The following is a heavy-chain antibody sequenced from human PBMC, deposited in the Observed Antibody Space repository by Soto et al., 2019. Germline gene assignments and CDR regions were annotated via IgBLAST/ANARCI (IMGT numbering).Heavy chain of an antibody. CDR1: GGTFSSYA. CDR2: IISVFGTA. D-gene: IGHD1-1*01. J-gene: IGHJ1*01. V-gene: IGHV1-69*01. CDR3: ARGWNDFPH. Sequence: QVQLVQSGAEVKKPGSSVRVSCKASGGTFSSYAISWVRQAPGQGLECMGGIISVFGTANYAQKFQGRVTINADESTSTVYMYLSSLRSEDTGVYYCARGWNDFPHWGEGTLVTVSS.